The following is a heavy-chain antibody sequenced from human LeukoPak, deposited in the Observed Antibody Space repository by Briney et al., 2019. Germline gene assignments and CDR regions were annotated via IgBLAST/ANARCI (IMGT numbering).Heavy chain of an antibody. Sequence: PSETLSLTCAVSGGFISSSSYYWGWIRQPPGKGLEWIGSIYYSGSTYYNPSLKSRVTISVDTSKNQFSLKLSSVTAADTAVYYCARIIHETNAYYDFWSGYFLVGGAFDIWGQGTMVTVSS. CDR2: IYYSGST. J-gene: IGHJ3*02. D-gene: IGHD3-3*01. CDR1: GGFISSSSYY. CDR3: ARIIHETNAYYDFWSGYFLVGGAFDI. V-gene: IGHV4-39*07.